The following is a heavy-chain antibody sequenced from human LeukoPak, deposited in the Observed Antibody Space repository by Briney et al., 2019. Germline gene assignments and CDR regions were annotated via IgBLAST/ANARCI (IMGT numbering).Heavy chain of an antibody. Sequence: GGSLRLSCIASGFTFSTSWMSWVRQAPGKGLEWVANIKQDGSEKYYVDSVKGRFTISRDNAKNSLYLQMNSLRDEDTAVYYCARGSATFDYWGQGNLVTVSS. V-gene: IGHV3-7*02. CDR1: GFTFSTSW. CDR3: ARGSATFDY. J-gene: IGHJ4*02. CDR2: IKQDGSEK.